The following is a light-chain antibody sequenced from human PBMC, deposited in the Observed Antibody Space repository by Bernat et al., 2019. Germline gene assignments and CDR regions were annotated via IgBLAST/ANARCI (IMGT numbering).Light chain of an antibody. V-gene: IGLV4-60*03. CDR2: LEGSGSY. CDR1: SGHSSYI. J-gene: IGLJ3*02. Sequence: QPVLTQSSSASASLGSSVSLTCTLSSGHSSYIIAWHQQQPGKAPRYLMKLEGSGSYNKGSGVPDRCSGSSSGADRYLTISNLQSEDEADYYCETWDSNTRVFGGGTKLTVL. CDR3: ETWDSNTRV.